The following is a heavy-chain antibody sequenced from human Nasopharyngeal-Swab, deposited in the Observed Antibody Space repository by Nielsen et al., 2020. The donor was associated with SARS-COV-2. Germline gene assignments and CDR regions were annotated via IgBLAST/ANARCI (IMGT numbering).Heavy chain of an antibody. CDR3: ARGGITIFGVVSILDY. J-gene: IGHJ4*02. Sequence: WVRQAPGQGLEWMGGIIPIFGTANYAQKFQGRVTITADESTSTAYMELSSLRSEDTAVYYCARGGITIFGVVSILDYWGQGTLVTVSS. CDR2: IIPIFGTA. D-gene: IGHD3-3*01. V-gene: IGHV1-69*01.